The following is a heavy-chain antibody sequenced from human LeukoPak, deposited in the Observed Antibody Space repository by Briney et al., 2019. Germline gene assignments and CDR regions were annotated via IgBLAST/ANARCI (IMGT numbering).Heavy chain of an antibody. CDR3: VRSSGWPDY. CDR2: IRSDGSTT. Sequence: PGWSLTLSCEASGFTLSNSWMHWVRQAPGKGLVWVSHIRSDGSTTVYADSAKGRFIISRDSAKNTLYLQMNSLSADDTAVYYCVRSSGWPDYWGQGTLVTVSS. J-gene: IGHJ4*02. V-gene: IGHV3-74*01. CDR1: GFTLSNSW. D-gene: IGHD6-19*01.